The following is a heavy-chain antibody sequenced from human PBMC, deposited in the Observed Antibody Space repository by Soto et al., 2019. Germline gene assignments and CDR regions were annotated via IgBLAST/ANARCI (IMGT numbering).Heavy chain of an antibody. CDR3: ALRYCSRTTCPPLNSYFYMDV. CDR2: ISGSGGTT. J-gene: IGHJ6*03. D-gene: IGHD2-2*01. CDR1: GLSFSNYA. V-gene: IGHV3-23*01. Sequence: GGSLRLSCAASGLSFSNYAMTWVRQAPGKGLEWVSGISGSGGTTFYAGSVKGRFAISGDNSKNTLYLQMNSLRDEDTALYYCALRYCSRTTCPPLNSYFYMDVWGKGTTVTVSS.